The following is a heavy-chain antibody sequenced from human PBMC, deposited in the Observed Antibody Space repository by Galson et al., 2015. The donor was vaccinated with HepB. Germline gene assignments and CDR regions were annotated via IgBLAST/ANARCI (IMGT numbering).Heavy chain of an antibody. V-gene: IGHV1-18*04. J-gene: IGHJ2*01. CDR3: ARGPPRGELVLLRDWYFNL. D-gene: IGHD6-13*01. Sequence: SVKVSCKASGYTFTSYGISWVRQAPGQGLEWMGWISAYNGNTNYAQKLQGRVTMTTDTSTSTAYMELRSLRSDDTAVYYCARGPPRGELVLLRDWYFNLWGRGTLVTVSS. CDR1: GYTFTSYG. CDR2: ISAYNGNT.